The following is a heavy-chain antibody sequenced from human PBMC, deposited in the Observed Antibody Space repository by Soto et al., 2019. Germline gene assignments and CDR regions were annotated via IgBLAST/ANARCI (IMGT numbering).Heavy chain of an antibody. CDR3: ARGHGNGGSSFDY. V-gene: IGHV4-61*01. CDR2: VYYNGDT. Sequence: PSETLSLTCTVSRGSVRSDNYYWAWIRQPPGKGLEWMGYVYYNGDTNYNPSLKSRVTISIDTSKNQFSLQLRSVTPADTAVYYCARGHGNGGSSFDYWGLGTLVTVSS. CDR1: RGSVRSDNYY. D-gene: IGHD2-15*01. J-gene: IGHJ4*02.